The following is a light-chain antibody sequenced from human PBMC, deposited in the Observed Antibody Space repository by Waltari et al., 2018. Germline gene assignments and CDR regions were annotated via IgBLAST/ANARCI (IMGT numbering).Light chain of an antibody. J-gene: IGLJ3*02. CDR3: FSFRGGSTWV. CDR1: SSDVGGYND. V-gene: IGLV2-14*03. Sequence: QAALTQPPSVSKSLGQSVTISCTGTSSDVGGYNDVSRYQQHPDTAPRLLIYDVSKRPSGVSGRFSGSKAGNTASLTISGLQADDEANCYCFSFRGGSTWVFDGGTRLTVL. CDR2: DVS.